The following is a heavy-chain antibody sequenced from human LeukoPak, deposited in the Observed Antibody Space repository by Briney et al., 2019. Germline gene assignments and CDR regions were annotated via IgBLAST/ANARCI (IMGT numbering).Heavy chain of an antibody. CDR3: AKHGGSGTYTKEFDY. J-gene: IGHJ4*02. V-gene: IGHV5-51*01. CDR2: IYPGDSDT. D-gene: IGHD1-26*01. CDR1: GYSFSSYW. Sequence: GESLKISCKGPGYSFSSYWIGWVRQIPGKGLEWMGIIYPGDSDTRYSPSFQGQVTISADKSISTAHLQWSGPKASDTAMYYCAKHGGSGTYTKEFDYWGQGTLVTVSS.